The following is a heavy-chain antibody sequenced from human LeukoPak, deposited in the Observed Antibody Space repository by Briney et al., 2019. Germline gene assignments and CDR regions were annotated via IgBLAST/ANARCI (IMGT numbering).Heavy chain of an antibody. CDR1: GYTFTGYY. CDR2: INPNSGGT. V-gene: IGHV1-2*02. D-gene: IGHD4-17*01. CDR3: ATEPSADYADYADFY. J-gene: IGHJ4*02. Sequence: ASVKVSCKASGYTFTGYYMHWVRQAPGQGLEWMGWINPNSGGTNYAQKFQGRVTMTRDTSISTSYMELSRLRSDDTAVYYCATEPSADYADYADFYWGQGTLVTVSS.